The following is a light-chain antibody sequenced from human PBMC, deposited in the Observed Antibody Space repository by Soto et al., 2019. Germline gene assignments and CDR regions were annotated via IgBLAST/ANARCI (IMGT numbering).Light chain of an antibody. Sequence: QSDLTQPASVSGSPGQSITISCTGTSSDVGGYNYVSWYRQHPGKAPKLMIYEVTNRPSGVSNRFSGSKSGNTASLTISALQAEDEADYYCSSYTRSITVLFGGGTKLTVL. CDR3: SSYTRSITVL. J-gene: IGLJ3*02. CDR2: EVT. V-gene: IGLV2-14*01. CDR1: SSDVGGYNY.